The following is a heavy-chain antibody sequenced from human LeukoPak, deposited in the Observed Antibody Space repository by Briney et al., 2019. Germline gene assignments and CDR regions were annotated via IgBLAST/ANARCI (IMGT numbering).Heavy chain of an antibody. V-gene: IGHV3-53*01. CDR1: GFTVSSDY. D-gene: IGHD3-10*01. Sequence: GGSLRLSCAASGFTVSSDYMSWVRQAPGKGLEWVSVLYSGGTTYYADSVKGRFTISRDNSKNTLFLQMNSLRAEDTAVYCCARGLGSGTYTEYYMDVWGKGTTVTVSS. J-gene: IGHJ6*03. CDR2: LYSGGTT. CDR3: ARGLGSGTYTEYYMDV.